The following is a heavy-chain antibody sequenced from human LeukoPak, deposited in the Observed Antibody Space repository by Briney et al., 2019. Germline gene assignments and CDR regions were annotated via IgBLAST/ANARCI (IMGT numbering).Heavy chain of an antibody. V-gene: IGHV3-53*01. CDR1: GLTVSINL. D-gene: IGHD1-26*01. J-gene: IGHJ6*03. Sequence: GGSLTLSCAPSGLTVSINLMSWVRQAPGGGLEWVSVIYSGGTTYYADSVKGRFTISRDNSKNTLSLQMDNLRAEDTAVYYCARDGYGSNYMDVWGKGTTVTVSS. CDR3: ARDGYGSNYMDV. CDR2: IYSGGTT.